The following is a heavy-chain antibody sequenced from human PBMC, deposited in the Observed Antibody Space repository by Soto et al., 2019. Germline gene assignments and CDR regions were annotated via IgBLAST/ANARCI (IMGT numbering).Heavy chain of an antibody. CDR1: GFIFATHT. CDR2: ITGSVIYT. D-gene: IGHD4-4*01. CDR3: VKEGISNYNEYCDY. V-gene: IGHV3-21*02. Sequence: VQLVESGGGLVKPGGSLRLSCAASGFIFATHTINWVRQAPGKGLEWVSPITGSVIYTRYADSVKGRFTISRDNAKDTLYLQMNSLGAEDTAVYYCVKEGISNYNEYCDYWGQGTLVTVSS. J-gene: IGHJ4*02.